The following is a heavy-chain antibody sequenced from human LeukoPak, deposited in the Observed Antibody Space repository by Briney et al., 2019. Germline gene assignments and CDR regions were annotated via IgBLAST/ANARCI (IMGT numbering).Heavy chain of an antibody. Sequence: SETLSLTCTVSGGSISSYYWSWIRQPAGKGLERIGRIYTSGSTNYNPSLKSRVSMSVDTSKNQFSLKLSSVTAADTAVYYCARDSRLYYDSSGYPVWGQGTLVTVSS. J-gene: IGHJ4*02. CDR3: ARDSRLYYDSSGYPV. CDR1: GGSISSYY. D-gene: IGHD3-22*01. CDR2: IYTSGST. V-gene: IGHV4-4*07.